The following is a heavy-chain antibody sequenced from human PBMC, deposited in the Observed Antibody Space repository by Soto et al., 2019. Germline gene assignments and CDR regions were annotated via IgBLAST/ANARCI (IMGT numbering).Heavy chain of an antibody. CDR3: ERGRGSSWNFDY. V-gene: IGHV4-30-4*01. CDR1: GGSISTGDYF. CDR2: IYYTGST. Sequence: SETLSLTCTVSGGSISTGDYFWTWIRRPPGRALECIGYIYYTGSTFYNPSARRRVTISGDTSNNEFSLKLSSVTAADTAVYYCERGRGSSWNFDYWGQGTLFTVSS. D-gene: IGHD6-13*01. J-gene: IGHJ4*02.